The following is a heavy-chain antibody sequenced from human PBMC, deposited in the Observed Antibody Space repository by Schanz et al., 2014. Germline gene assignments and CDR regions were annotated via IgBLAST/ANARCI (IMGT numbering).Heavy chain of an antibody. J-gene: IGHJ3*02. Sequence: EVRLVEFGGGLVEPGGSLRLSCSGSGFTFSEVYMSWVRQAPGKGLEWVGRIENNANGATTDYAAPVKGRFTVSRDDSRNTLYLQMNTLRTDDTALYYCTTFNNRDALYIWGQGTMVSVSS. CDR3: TTFNNRDALYI. D-gene: IGHD1-20*01. CDR1: GFTFSEVY. V-gene: IGHV3-15*04. CDR2: IENNANGATT.